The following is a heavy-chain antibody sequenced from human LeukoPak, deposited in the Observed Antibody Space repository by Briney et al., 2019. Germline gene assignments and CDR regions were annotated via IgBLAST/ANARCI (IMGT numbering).Heavy chain of an antibody. CDR1: GGSFSGYY. CDR2: INHSGST. V-gene: IGHV4-34*01. CDR3: AREYYYDSSGYYYRYYYYGMDV. Sequence: SETLSLTCAVYGGSFSGYYWNWIRQPPRKGLEWIGEINHSGSTNYNPSLKSRVTISVDTSKNQFSLKLSSVTAADTAVYYCAREYYYDSSGYYYRYYYYGMDVWGQGTTVTVSS. D-gene: IGHD3-22*01. J-gene: IGHJ6*02.